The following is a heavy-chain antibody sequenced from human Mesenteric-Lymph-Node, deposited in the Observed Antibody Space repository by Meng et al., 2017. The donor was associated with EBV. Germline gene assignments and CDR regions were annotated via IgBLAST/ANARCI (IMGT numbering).Heavy chain of an antibody. J-gene: IGHJ5*02. V-gene: IGHV4-34*01. D-gene: IGHD3-16*01. CDR3: AALGSFASSIDP. CDR1: GGSFSDYY. CDR2: VNHAGTT. Sequence: LKHRGSGRLKPSGTLSLTCAVDGGSFSDYYWTWIRQPPGKGLEWIGEVNHAGTTIYNPSLESRVTISVDTSKNQFSLKLTSVTAADTAVYFCAALGSFASSIDPWGQGTLVTVSS.